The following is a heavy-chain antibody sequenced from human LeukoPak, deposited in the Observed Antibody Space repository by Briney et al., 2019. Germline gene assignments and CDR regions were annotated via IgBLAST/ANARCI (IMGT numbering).Heavy chain of an antibody. D-gene: IGHD6-13*01. J-gene: IGHJ5*02. V-gene: IGHV1-8*03. CDR1: GYTFTSYD. CDR2: MNPNSGNT. Sequence: ASVTVSCKASGYTFTSYDINWVRQAPGQGLEWMGWMNPNSGNTGYAQKFQGRVTITRNTSISTAYMELSSLRSEDTAVYYCARGGSSSFNWFDPWGQGTPVTVSS. CDR3: ARGGSSSFNWFDP.